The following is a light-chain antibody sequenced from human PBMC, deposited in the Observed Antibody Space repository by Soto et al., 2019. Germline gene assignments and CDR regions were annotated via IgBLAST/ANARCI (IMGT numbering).Light chain of an antibody. CDR1: QTVTDN. V-gene: IGKV3-15*01. CDR3: QQYNIWPPLYT. J-gene: IGKJ2*01. Sequence: EIVLTQSPAILSASPGEIATLSCRASQTVTDNLAWYQQKPGQSPRLLIYGASTRATDIPVRFSGSGSGTEFSLTISNLQSEDFAVYYCQQYNIWPPLYTFGQGTKL. CDR2: GAS.